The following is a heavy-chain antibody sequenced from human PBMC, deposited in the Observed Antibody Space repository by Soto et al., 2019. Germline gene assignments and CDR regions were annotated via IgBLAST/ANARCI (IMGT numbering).Heavy chain of an antibody. CDR2: INSDGSST. V-gene: IGHV3-74*01. Sequence: GGSLRLSCAASGFTFSSYWMHWVRQAPGKGLVWVSRINSDGSSTSYADSVKGRFTISRDNAKNTLYLQMNSLRAEDTAVYYCARDLVVPAVHYGMDVWGQGTTVTVSS. J-gene: IGHJ6*02. D-gene: IGHD2-2*01. CDR3: ARDLVVPAVHYGMDV. CDR1: GFTFSSYW.